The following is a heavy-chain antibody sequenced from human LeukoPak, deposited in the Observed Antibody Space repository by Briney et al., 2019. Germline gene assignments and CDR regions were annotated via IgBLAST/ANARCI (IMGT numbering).Heavy chain of an antibody. V-gene: IGHV3-23*01. Sequence: PGGSLRLSCAASGFTFNNYGMGWVRQTPGKGLEWVATIGTSGANTYHADSVKGRFTISRDNFKNALYLQMNSLRVEDTAVYYCAIDPNWGTHSWGQGVLVTVSS. CDR1: GFTFNNYG. CDR2: IGTSGANT. D-gene: IGHD7-27*01. J-gene: IGHJ4*02. CDR3: AIDPNWGTHS.